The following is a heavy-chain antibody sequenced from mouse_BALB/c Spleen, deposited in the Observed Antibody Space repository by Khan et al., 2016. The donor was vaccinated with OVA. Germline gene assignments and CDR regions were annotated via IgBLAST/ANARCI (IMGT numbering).Heavy chain of an antibody. V-gene: IGHV1S137*01. D-gene: IGHD1-1*02. CDR3: ARGGKFAY. Sequence: QVQLQQSGAELVRPGVSVKISCKGSGYTFTDYAMHWVKQSHAKSLVWIGVISTYYGDADYSQKFKDKATLTVDRSSSTAYMELASLTFEDSAIYYCARGGKFAYWGQGTLVTVSA. J-gene: IGHJ3*01. CDR2: ISTYYGDA. CDR1: GYTFTDYA.